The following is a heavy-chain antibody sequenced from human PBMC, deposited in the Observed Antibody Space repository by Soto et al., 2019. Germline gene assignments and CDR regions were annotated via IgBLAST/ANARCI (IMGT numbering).Heavy chain of an antibody. D-gene: IGHD1-26*01. CDR3: ENEGGLSGSYYISISYDFDY. CDR2: ISYDGSNT. V-gene: IGHV3-30*18. CDR1: GFTFSSYG. J-gene: IGHJ4*02. Sequence: QVQLVESGGGVVQPGRSLRLSCVASGFTFSSYGMHWVRQAPGKGLEWVAIISYDGSNTYYADSVKGRFTISRDNSKNTLYLQMNRLRAEETSVYYCENEGGLSGSYYISISYDFDYWGQGTLVTVSS.